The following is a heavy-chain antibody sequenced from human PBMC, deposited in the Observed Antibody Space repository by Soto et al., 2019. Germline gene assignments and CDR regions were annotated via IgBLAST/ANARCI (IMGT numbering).Heavy chain of an antibody. V-gene: IGHV1-2*02. CDR1: GYTFTGYY. J-gene: IGHJ4*02. CDR3: ARLHSSGWLPFDY. Sequence: ASVKVSCKASGYTFTGYYMHWVRQAPGQGLEWMGWINPNSGGTNYAQKFQSRVTMTRDTSISTAYMELSRLRSDDTAVYYCARLHSSGWLPFDYWGQGTLVTVSS. D-gene: IGHD6-19*01. CDR2: INPNSGGT.